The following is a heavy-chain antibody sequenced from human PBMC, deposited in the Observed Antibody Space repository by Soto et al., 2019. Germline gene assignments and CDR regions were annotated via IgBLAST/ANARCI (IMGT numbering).Heavy chain of an antibody. Sequence: EVQLVESGGGLVQPGGSLRLSCEASGFTFSSYWMHWVRQAPGKGLVWVSRINSDGSSTSYADSVKGRFTISRDNAKNTLYLQMNSLRAEDTAMYYCAREWNADTAYGMDVWGQGTTVTVSS. D-gene: IGHD5-18*01. J-gene: IGHJ6*02. CDR1: GFTFSSYW. CDR2: INSDGSST. CDR3: AREWNADTAYGMDV. V-gene: IGHV3-74*01.